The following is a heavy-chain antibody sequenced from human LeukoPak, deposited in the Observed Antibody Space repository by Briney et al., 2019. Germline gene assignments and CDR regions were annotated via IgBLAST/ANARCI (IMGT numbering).Heavy chain of an antibody. CDR2: IPYIGST. CDR1: GGSINDFY. V-gene: IGHV4-59*08. Sequence: SETLSLTCTVSGGSINDFYWSWIRQPPGKGLEWIGYIPYIGSTTFNPSLQSRVTISLDTSKNQFSLKLNSVTAADTAVYYCAGLYYAGSGTNDYWGQGILVTVSS. CDR3: AGLYYAGSGTNDY. D-gene: IGHD3-10*01. J-gene: IGHJ4*02.